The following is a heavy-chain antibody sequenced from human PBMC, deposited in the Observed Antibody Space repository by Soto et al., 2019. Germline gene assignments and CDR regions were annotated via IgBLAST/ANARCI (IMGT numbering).Heavy chain of an antibody. V-gene: IGHV3-23*01. J-gene: IGHJ4*02. CDR3: AKDWEKSWDIVVVPAPRFGY. CDR1: GFTFSSYA. D-gene: IGHD2-2*01. Sequence: GGPLRLSCTASGFTFSSYAMSWVRQAPGKGRKWVSAISGSGGSTYYADSVKGRFTISRDNSKNTLYLQMNSLRAEDTAVYYCAKDWEKSWDIVVVPAPRFGYWGQGTRVTVSS. CDR2: ISGSGGST.